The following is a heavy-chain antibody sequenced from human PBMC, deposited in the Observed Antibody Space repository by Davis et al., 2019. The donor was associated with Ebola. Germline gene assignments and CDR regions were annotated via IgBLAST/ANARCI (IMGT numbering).Heavy chain of an antibody. CDR1: GFTFSSYA. V-gene: IGHV3-30*04. CDR3: ASTGGNLVDY. J-gene: IGHJ4*02. D-gene: IGHD4-23*01. Sequence: PGGSLRLSCAASGFTFSSYAMHWVRQAPGKGLEWVAVISYDGSNKYYADSVKGRFTISRDNSKNTLYLQMNSLRAEDTAVYYCASTGGNLVDYWGQGTLVTVSS. CDR2: ISYDGSNK.